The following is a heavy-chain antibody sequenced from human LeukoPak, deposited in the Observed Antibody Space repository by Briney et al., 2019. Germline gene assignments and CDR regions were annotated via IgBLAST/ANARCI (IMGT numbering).Heavy chain of an antibody. V-gene: IGHV1-2*02. CDR2: INPNSGGT. Sequence: ASVKVSCKASRYTFTGYYMHWVRQAPGQGLEWMGWINPNSGGTNYAQKFQGRVTMTRDTSISTAYMELSRLRSDDTAVYYCAAYYDILTGYRWSFDYWGQGTLVTVSS. CDR1: RYTFTGYY. D-gene: IGHD3-9*01. J-gene: IGHJ4*02. CDR3: AAYYDILTGYRWSFDY.